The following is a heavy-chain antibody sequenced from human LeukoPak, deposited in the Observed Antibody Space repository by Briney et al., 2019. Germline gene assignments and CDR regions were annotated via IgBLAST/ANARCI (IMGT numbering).Heavy chain of an antibody. Sequence: GGSLRLSCSASGFTFSVYAIHWVRQAPGKGLEYVSTIISNGGSTYYADSVKGRFTISRDNSKNTVPLQMSSLRAEDTALYYCVKDGLAFCGGDCYSYFDYWGQGTLVTVSS. CDR2: IISNGGST. CDR1: GFTFSVYA. J-gene: IGHJ4*02. D-gene: IGHD2-21*02. CDR3: VKDGLAFCGGDCYSYFDY. V-gene: IGHV3-64D*06.